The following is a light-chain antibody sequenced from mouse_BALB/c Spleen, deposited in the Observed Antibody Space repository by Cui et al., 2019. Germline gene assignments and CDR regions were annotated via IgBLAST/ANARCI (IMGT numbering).Light chain of an antibody. J-gene: IGKJ5*01. CDR2: DTS. Sequence: QIVLTQSPAIMSASPGEKVTMTCSASSSVSYMHWYQQKSGTSPKRWIYDTSKLASGVPARFSGSGSWTSYSLTISSMEAEDAATYYCQQWSSNPLTFGAGTKLELK. V-gene: IGKV4-59*01. CDR3: QQWSSNPLT. CDR1: SSVSY.